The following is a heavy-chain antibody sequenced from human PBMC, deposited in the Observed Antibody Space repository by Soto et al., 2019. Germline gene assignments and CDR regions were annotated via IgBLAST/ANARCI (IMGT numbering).Heavy chain of an antibody. D-gene: IGHD3-3*01. J-gene: IGHJ6*01. CDR1: GYTVIRYG. V-gene: IGHV1-18*01. CDR3: PTGGFRSPWMGLLRTAGPGVSMD. CDR2: ISPYNGKT. Sequence: ASVKVVCKACGYTVIRYGISWVGRATGQGRKWMGWISPYNGKTYNAQKFQGRITMTTDTSTTTAYMELRSLRSDDSSMYHCPTGGFRSPWMGLLRTAGPGVSMD.